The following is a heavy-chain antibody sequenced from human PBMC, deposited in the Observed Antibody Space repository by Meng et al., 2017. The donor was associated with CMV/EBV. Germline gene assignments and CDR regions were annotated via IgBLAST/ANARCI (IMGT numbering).Heavy chain of an antibody. CDR1: GGTFSRYA. D-gene: IGHD1-26*01. Sequence: SVKVSCKASGGTFSRYAISWVRQAPGQGLEWMGGIIPIFGKANYAQKFQGRVTITTDESTSTAYMELSSLRSEDTAVYYCAGTVPLLGKWELQGGDAFYIWGQGTMVTVSS. CDR2: IIPIFGKA. V-gene: IGHV1-69*05. CDR3: AGTVPLLGKWELQGGDAFYI. J-gene: IGHJ3*02.